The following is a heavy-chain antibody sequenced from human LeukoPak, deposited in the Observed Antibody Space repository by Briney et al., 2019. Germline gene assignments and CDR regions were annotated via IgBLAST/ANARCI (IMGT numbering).Heavy chain of an antibody. CDR3: TRDFQAAYHHHMDV. V-gene: IGHV3-7*01. CDR2: IKYDGGEK. Sequence: SGGSLRLSCAASGFTFSNYWMSWVRQAPGRGLEWVANIKYDGGEKYYVDSVKGRLTISRDNAKDSLYLQMNSLRAEDTAVYYCTRDFQAAYHHHMDVWGKGTTVTVSS. D-gene: IGHD6-25*01. CDR1: GFTFSNYW. J-gene: IGHJ6*03.